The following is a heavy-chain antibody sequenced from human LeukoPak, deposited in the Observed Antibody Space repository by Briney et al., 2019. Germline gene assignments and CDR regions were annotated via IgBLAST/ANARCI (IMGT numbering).Heavy chain of an antibody. CDR3: ARELGDSGDFDM. D-gene: IGHD3-10*01. J-gene: IGHJ3*02. CDR1: GFTFSSYS. Sequence: GGSLRLSCAASGFTFSSYSMNWVRQAPGKGLEWVASIRHDVTYKFCADSVKGRFTISRDNSKNTVYLQMNSLRDEDTAVYYCARELGDSGDFDMWGQGTMVTVSS. V-gene: IGHV3-30*02. CDR2: IRHDVTYK.